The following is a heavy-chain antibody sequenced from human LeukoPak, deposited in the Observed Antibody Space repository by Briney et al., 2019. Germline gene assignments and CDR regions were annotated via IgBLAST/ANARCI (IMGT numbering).Heavy chain of an antibody. CDR1: GFTFSSYA. CDR2: IRYDGINK. CDR3: VKTGSGWYGDY. V-gene: IGHV3-30*02. D-gene: IGHD6-13*01. J-gene: IGHJ4*02. Sequence: PGGSLRLSCAASGFTFSSYAMSWVRQAPGKGPEWVALIRYDGINKYYGDSVKGRFTISRDNSKNMLYLQMNSLRAEDTAVYYCVKTGSGWYGDYWGQGARVTVSS.